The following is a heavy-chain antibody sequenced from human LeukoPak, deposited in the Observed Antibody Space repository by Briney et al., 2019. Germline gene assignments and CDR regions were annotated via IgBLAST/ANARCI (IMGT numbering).Heavy chain of an antibody. CDR2: IYSGGST. CDR1: GFTVSSNY. Sequence: GGSLRLSCAASGFTVSSNYMSWVRQAPGKGLEWVSVIYSGGSTYYADSVKGRFTISRDNPKNTLYLQMNSLRAEDTAVYYCAREMYSSSGIDYWGQGTLVTVSS. V-gene: IGHV3-66*01. J-gene: IGHJ4*02. CDR3: AREMYSSSGIDY. D-gene: IGHD6-13*01.